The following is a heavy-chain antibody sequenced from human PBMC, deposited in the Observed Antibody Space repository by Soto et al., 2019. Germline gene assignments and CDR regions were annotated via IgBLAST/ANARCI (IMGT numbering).Heavy chain of an antibody. V-gene: IGHV4-30-4*01. CDR1: GGSISSGDYY. D-gene: IGHD5-18*01. J-gene: IGHJ5*02. Sequence: SETLSLTCTVSGGSISSGDYYWSWIRQPPGKGLEWIGYIYYSGSTYYNPSLKSRVTISVDTSKNQFSLKLSSVTAADTAVYYCAGFYVDTAMVTRWVGWFDPWGQGTLVTVSS. CDR2: IYYSGST. CDR3: AGFYVDTAMVTRWVGWFDP.